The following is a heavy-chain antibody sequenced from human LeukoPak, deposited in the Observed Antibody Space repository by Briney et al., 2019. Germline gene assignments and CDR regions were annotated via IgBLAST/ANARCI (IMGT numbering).Heavy chain of an antibody. Sequence: GRSLRLSCVASGFTFSSYGMHWVRQAPGKGLEWVAVILYDGSNKYNADSVKGRFTISRDTSKNTLYLQMSSLRAEDTAVYYCAKAWRAYGDYHTFDIWGQGTMVTVSS. V-gene: IGHV3-30*18. CDR3: AKAWRAYGDYHTFDI. CDR2: ILYDGSNK. CDR1: GFTFSSYG. J-gene: IGHJ3*02. D-gene: IGHD4-17*01.